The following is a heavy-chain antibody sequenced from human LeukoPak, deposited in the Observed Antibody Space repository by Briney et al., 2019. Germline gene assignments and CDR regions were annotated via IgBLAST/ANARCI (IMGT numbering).Heavy chain of an antibody. CDR2: FDPEDGET. J-gene: IGHJ4*02. CDR3: ARAGYDLLTLAPDPANDY. CDR1: GYTLTELS. V-gene: IGHV1-24*01. Sequence: ASVKVSCKASGYTLTELSMHWVRQAPGKGLEWMGGFDPEDGETIYAQKLQGRVTMTTDTSTSTAYMELRSLRSDDTAVYYCARAGYDLLTLAPDPANDYWGQGTLVTVSS. D-gene: IGHD3-9*01.